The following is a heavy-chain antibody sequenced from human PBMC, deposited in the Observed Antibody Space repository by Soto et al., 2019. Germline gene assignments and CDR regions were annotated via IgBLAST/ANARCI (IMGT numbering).Heavy chain of an antibody. CDR1: GGTFSSYA. CDR2: IIPIFGTA. D-gene: IGHD2-2*01. Sequence: SVKVSCKASGGTFSSYAISWVRQTPGQGLEWMGGIIPIFGTANYAQKFQGRVTITADESTSTAYMELSSLRSEDTAVYYCARGRDCSSTSCRATYYYYYGMDVWGQGTTVTVSS. V-gene: IGHV1-69*13. J-gene: IGHJ6*02. CDR3: ARGRDCSSTSCRATYYYYYGMDV.